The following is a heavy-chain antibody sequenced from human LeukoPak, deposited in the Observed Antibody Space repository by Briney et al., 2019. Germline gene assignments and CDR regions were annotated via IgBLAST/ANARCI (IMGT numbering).Heavy chain of an antibody. V-gene: IGHV3-23*01. CDR1: GLNFKFYA. J-gene: IGHJ4*02. CDR3: VKDRYCPEVTCFGGGFEY. CDR2: TSGRGDSA. D-gene: IGHD2-8*02. Sequence: GGSLRLSCAVSGLNFKFYAMSWVRQAPGQGLEWVSGTSGRGDSADYADSVKGRFTISRDNSKNTLYLRLNSLRVEDTATYYCVKDRYCPEVTCFGGGFEYWGQGTLVVVSS.